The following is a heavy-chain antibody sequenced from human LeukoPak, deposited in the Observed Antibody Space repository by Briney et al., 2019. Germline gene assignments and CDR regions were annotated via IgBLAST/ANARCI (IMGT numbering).Heavy chain of an antibody. CDR2: IYYSGTT. D-gene: IGHD4-17*01. J-gene: IGHJ4*02. CDR1: GGSISSYY. Sequence: SSETLSLTCTVSGGSISSYYWGWIRQPPGKGLEWIGCIYYSGTTNYNPSLKSRVTISVDTSKSQFSLRLSSVTAADTAVYYCARGGGDPGYFDYWGQGTLVTVSS. CDR3: ARGGGDPGYFDY. V-gene: IGHV4-59*01.